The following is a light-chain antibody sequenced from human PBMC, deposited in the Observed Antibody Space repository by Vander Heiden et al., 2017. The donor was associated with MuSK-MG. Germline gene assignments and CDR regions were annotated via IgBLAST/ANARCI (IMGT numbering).Light chain of an antibody. V-gene: IGLV2-14*03. CDR3: SSYTSNRTLV. J-gene: IGLJ1*01. Sequence: QSALAQPASVSGSPAQSITISCTGTSSDVGGYNYVSWYQQHPGRAPKLMIYDVSNRPSGTSYRFAGSKSGNTASLTISGLQAEDEADYYCSSYTSNRTLVFGTGTKVTVL. CDR2: DVS. CDR1: SSDVGGYNY.